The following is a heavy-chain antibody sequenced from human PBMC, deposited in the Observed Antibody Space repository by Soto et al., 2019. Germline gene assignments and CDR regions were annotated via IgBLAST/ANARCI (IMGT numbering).Heavy chain of an antibody. V-gene: IGHV3-15*01. D-gene: IGHD2-15*01. CDR1: GFTFSNAW. J-gene: IGHJ1*01. CDR3: TTDGRDIVVVVAATRYFQH. Sequence: EVQLVESGGGLVKPGGSLRLSCAASGFTFSNAWMSWVRQAPGKGLEWVGRIKSKTDGGTTDYAAPVKGRFTISRDDSKNTLYLQMNSLKTEDTAVYYCTTDGRDIVVVVAATRYFQHWGQGTLVTVSS. CDR2: IKSKTDGGTT.